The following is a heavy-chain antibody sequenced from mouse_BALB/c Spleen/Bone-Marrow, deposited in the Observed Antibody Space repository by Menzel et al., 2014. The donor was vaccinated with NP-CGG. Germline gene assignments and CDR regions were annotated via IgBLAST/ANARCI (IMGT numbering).Heavy chain of an antibody. CDR2: ICAGGST. J-gene: IGHJ2*01. Sequence: VKLVESGPGLVAPSQCLSISCTVSGFSLTSYGVHWVRQRPGKGLEWLGVICAGGSTNYNSALMSRQGISKDNSKSQVFLKMNSLQTDATAMYYCDRGGHAMSTADFDYWGQGTTLTVSS. CDR3: DRGGHAMSTADFDY. D-gene: IGHD2-4*01. CDR1: GFSLTSYG. V-gene: IGHV2-9*02.